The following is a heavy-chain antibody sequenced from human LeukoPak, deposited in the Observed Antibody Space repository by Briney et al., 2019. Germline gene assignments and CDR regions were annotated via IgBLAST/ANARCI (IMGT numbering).Heavy chain of an antibody. J-gene: IGHJ4*02. CDR3: ARRAGAYSHPYDY. Sequence: GGSLRLSCAASGFTFSSYSMNWVRQAPGKGLEWVSFIHSGTIHYSDSVKGRFTISRDNSKNTLYLQMNSLRAEDTAVYYCARRAGAYSHPYDYWGQGTLVTVSS. CDR1: GFTFSSYS. D-gene: IGHD4/OR15-4a*01. V-gene: IGHV3-53*01. CDR2: IHSGTI.